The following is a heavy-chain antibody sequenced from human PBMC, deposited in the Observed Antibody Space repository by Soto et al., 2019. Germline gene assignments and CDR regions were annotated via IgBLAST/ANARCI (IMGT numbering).Heavy chain of an antibody. D-gene: IGHD2-2*01. CDR3: ARGRGFCSSTSGYAVSYYYYYMDV. J-gene: IGHJ6*03. CDR1: GGSFSGYY. CDR2: INHSGST. Sequence: PSETLSLTCAVYGGSFSGYYWSWIRQPPGKGLEWIGEINHSGSTNYNPSLKSRVTISVDTSKNQFSLKLSSVTAADTAVYYCARGRGFCSSTSGYAVSYYYYYMDVWGKGTTVTVSS. V-gene: IGHV4-34*01.